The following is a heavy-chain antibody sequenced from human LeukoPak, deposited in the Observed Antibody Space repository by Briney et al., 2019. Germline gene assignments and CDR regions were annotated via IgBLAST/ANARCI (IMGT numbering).Heavy chain of an antibody. CDR3: AKALLYYYYYGMDV. V-gene: IGHV3-23*01. Sequence: GGSLRLSCAASGFTFSSYAMSWVRQAPGKGLEWVLAISGSGGSTYYADFVKGRFTISRDNSKNTLYLQMNSLRAEDTAVYYCAKALLYYYYYGMDVWGQGTTVTVSS. CDR1: GFTFSSYA. J-gene: IGHJ6*02. D-gene: IGHD2-15*01. CDR2: ISGSGGST.